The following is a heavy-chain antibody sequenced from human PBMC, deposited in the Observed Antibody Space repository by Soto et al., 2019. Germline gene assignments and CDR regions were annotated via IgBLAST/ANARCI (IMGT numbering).Heavy chain of an antibody. D-gene: IGHD5-12*01. J-gene: IGHJ4*02. Sequence: QLQLQESGPGLVKPSETLSLTCTVSGGSISSSSYYWGWIRQPPGKGLEWIGSIYYSGSTYYNPSLKSRVTISVDTSKNQFSLKLSSVTAADTAVYYCATAEMATITGKPLKFDYWGQGTLVTVSS. CDR2: IYYSGST. CDR3: ATAEMATITGKPLKFDY. V-gene: IGHV4-39*01. CDR1: GGSISSSSYY.